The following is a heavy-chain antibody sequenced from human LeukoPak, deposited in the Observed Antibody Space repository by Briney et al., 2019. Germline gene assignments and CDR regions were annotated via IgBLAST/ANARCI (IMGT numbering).Heavy chain of an antibody. V-gene: IGHV3-48*02. CDR1: GFTFSFYS. CDR2: ITSNSSAI. D-gene: IGHD2-21*01. Sequence: PGGSLRLSCAASGFTFSFYSMNWVRQAPGKGLEWISYITSNSSAIYYADSVKGRFIISRDNAKNSLSLQMNSLRDEDTAIYYCARSVEGHFDYWGQGTLVTVSS. CDR3: ARSVEGHFDY. J-gene: IGHJ4*02.